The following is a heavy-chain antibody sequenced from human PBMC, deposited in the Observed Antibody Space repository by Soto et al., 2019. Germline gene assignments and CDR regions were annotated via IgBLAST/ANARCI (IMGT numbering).Heavy chain of an antibody. V-gene: IGHV3-23*01. CDR1: GFTFRNYA. CDR2: ISYSGGST. CDR3: AKDHPAMGIYYYYGMDV. J-gene: IGHJ6*02. Sequence: LRLSCASSGFTFRNYAVNWVRQAPGKGLEWVSGISYSGGSTFYADSVKGRFTISRDNSKNTLYLQMNSLRAEDPAVYYCAKDHPAMGIYYYYGMDVWGQGTTVTVSS. D-gene: IGHD5-18*01.